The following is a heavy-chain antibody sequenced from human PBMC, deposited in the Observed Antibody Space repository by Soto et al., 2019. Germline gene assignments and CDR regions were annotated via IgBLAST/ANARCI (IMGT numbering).Heavy chain of an antibody. CDR2: IYTSGST. D-gene: IGHD3-22*01. V-gene: IGHV4-4*07. Sequence: PSETLSLTCTVSGGSISSYYWSWIRQPAGKGLEWIGRIYTSGSTNYNPSLKSRVTMSVDTSENQFSLKLSSVTAADTAVYYCARDIYYDSSGYYYVEVPHYGMDVWGQGTTVTVSS. J-gene: IGHJ6*02. CDR3: ARDIYYDSSGYYYVEVPHYGMDV. CDR1: GGSISSYY.